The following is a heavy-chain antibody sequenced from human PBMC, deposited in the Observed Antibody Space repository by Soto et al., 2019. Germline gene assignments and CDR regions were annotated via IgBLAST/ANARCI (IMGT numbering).Heavy chain of an antibody. Sequence: QVQLVQSGAEVKKPGSSVKVSCKASGGTFSSYAISWVRQAPGQGLEWMGGIIPIFGTANYAQKFQGRVTITADESTSTDYMELSSLRSEDTAVYYCASGDYDSSGYSVYWYFDLWGRGTLVTVSS. D-gene: IGHD3-22*01. J-gene: IGHJ2*01. CDR2: IIPIFGTA. CDR3: ASGDYDSSGYSVYWYFDL. V-gene: IGHV1-69*01. CDR1: GGTFSSYA.